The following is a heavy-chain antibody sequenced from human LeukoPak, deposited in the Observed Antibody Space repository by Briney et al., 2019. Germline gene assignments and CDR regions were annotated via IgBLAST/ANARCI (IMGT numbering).Heavy chain of an antibody. V-gene: IGHV3-23*01. Sequence: PGGSLRLSCAASGFTFSSYAMSWVRQAPGKGLEWVSAISGSGGNTYYADSVKGRFTISRDNSKNTLYLQMNSLRAEDTAVYYCAKDQWELLYYFDYWGQGTLVTVSS. CDR3: AKDQWELLYYFDY. CDR2: ISGSGGNT. J-gene: IGHJ4*02. CDR1: GFTFSSYA. D-gene: IGHD1-26*01.